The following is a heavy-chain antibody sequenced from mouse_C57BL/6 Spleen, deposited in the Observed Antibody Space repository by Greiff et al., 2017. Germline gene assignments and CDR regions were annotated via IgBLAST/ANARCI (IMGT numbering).Heavy chain of an antibody. Sequence: VQLQQSGPELVKPGASVKISCKASGYAFSSSWMNWVKQRPGKGLEWIGRIYPGDGDTNYNGKFKGKATLTVDKSSSTAYMQLSSLTSEDSAVYFCARGNLYFDYWGQGTTLTVSS. CDR2: IYPGDGDT. J-gene: IGHJ2*01. CDR1: GYAFSSSW. CDR3: ARGNLYFDY. V-gene: IGHV1-82*01.